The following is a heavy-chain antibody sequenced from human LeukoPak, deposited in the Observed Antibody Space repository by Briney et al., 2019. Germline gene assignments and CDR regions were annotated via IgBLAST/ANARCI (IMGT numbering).Heavy chain of an antibody. D-gene: IGHD3-3*01. V-gene: IGHV3-30*02. Sequence: GXSLRLSCAASGFTFSSYGMHWVRQAPGKGREWVAFIRYDGSNKYYADSVKGRFTISRDNSKNTLYLQMNSLRAEDTAVYYCAKDIVLRFLEWPWYFDLWGRGTLVTVSS. CDR1: GFTFSSYG. J-gene: IGHJ2*01. CDR3: AKDIVLRFLEWPWYFDL. CDR2: IRYDGSNK.